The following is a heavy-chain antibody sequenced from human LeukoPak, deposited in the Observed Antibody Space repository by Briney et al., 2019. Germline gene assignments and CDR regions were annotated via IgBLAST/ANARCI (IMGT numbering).Heavy chain of an antibody. V-gene: IGHV3-23*01. CDR2: ICGSGGRT. CDR1: GFTFSSYA. D-gene: IGHD3-22*01. J-gene: IGHJ4*02. CDR3: AKEGLPPPWYYYDSSGYYYFDY. Sequence: GGSLRLSCAASGFTFSSYAMSWVRQAPGKGLEWVSAICGSGGRTYYADSVKGRFTISRDNSKNTLYLQMNSLRAEDTAVYYCAKEGLPPPWYYYDSSGYYYFDYWGQGTLVTVSS.